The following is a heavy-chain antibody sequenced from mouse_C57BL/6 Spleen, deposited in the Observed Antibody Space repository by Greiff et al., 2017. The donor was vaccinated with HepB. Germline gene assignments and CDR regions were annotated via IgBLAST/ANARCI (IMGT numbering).Heavy chain of an antibody. Sequence: VKLMESGGGLLKPGGSLNLSFPPSGSPFGDYGLHWVRKPPEKGLEWVAYISSGSSTIYYADTVRGRFTISRDNAKNTLFLQMTSLRSEDTAMYYCARGTGAMDYWGQGTSVTVSS. V-gene: IGHV5-17*01. CDR2: ISSGSSTI. CDR1: GSPFGDYG. CDR3: ARGTGAMDY. D-gene: IGHD3-3*01. J-gene: IGHJ4*01.